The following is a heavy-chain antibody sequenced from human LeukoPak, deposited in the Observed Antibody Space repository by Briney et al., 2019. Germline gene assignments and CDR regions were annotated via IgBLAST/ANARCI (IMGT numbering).Heavy chain of an antibody. J-gene: IGHJ6*02. V-gene: IGHV1-18*01. CDR3: ASTLNYYYYYFGMDV. Sequence: ASVKVSCKASGYTFTSYGISWVRQAPGQGLEWMGWISAYNGNTNYAQKLQGRVTMTTDTSTSTAYMELRSLRSDDTAVYYCASTLNYYYYYFGMDVWGQGTTVTVSS. D-gene: IGHD1-7*01. CDR2: ISAYNGNT. CDR1: GYTFTSYG.